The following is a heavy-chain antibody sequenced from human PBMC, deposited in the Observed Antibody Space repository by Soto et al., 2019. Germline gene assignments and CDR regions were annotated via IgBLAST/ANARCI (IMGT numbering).Heavy chain of an antibody. CDR1: GFSFSSYA. CDR2: ISNTGGST. J-gene: IGHJ3*02. CDR3: AKSIVHYYDSSGHDDAFDI. V-gene: IGHV3-23*01. D-gene: IGHD3-22*01. Sequence: GSLRLSCAASGFSFSSYAMSWVRQAPGKGLEWVSTISNTGGSTFYVDSVKGRFTVSRDNSRSTLFLQMDTLRAEDTAVYYCAKSIVHYYDSSGHDDAFDIWGQGTMVTVS.